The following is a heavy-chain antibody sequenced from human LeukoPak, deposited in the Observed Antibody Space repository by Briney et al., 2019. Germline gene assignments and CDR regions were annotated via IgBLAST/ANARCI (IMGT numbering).Heavy chain of an antibody. V-gene: IGHV3-33*01. CDR3: ARDGDGDYGWFDP. CDR1: GFTFSSYG. J-gene: IGHJ5*02. Sequence: GGSLRLSCAASGFTFSSYGMHWVRQAPGKGLEWVAVIWYDGSNKYCADSVKGRFTISRDNSKNTLYLQMNSLRAEDTAVYYCARDGDGDYGWFDPWGQGTLVTVSS. D-gene: IGHD4-17*01. CDR2: IWYDGSNK.